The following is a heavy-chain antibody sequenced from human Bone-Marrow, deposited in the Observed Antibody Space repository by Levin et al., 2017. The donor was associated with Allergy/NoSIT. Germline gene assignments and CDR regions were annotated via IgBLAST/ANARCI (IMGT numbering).Heavy chain of an antibody. CDR1: GFTFSTHY. D-gene: IGHD5-12*01. Sequence: GGSLRLSCTASGFTFSTHYMIWVRQAPGKGLEWVSSIGSDGYFTYYADSVKGRFTISRDNSMNSLYLEMTNLRDDDTAVYYCARGGAVWLQFTSPFDRWGQGTMVTVSS. V-gene: IGHV3-21*01. CDR2: IGSDGYFT. J-gene: IGHJ3*01. CDR3: ARGGAVWLQFTSPFDR.